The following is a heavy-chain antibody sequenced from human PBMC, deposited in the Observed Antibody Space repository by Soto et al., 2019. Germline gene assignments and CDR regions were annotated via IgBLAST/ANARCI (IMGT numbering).Heavy chain of an antibody. V-gene: IGHV4-34*01. CDR3: ADFHGDY. CDR1: GGSFSGYY. Sequence: SETLSLTCAVYGGSFSGYYWSWIRQPPGKGLEWIGEINHSGSTNYNPSLKSRVTISVDTSKNQFSLKLSSVTAADTAVYYCADFHGDYWGQGTLVTVSS. J-gene: IGHJ4*02. D-gene: IGHD3-3*01. CDR2: INHSGST.